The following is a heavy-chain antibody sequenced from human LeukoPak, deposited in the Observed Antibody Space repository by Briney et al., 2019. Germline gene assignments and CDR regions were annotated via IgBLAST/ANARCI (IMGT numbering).Heavy chain of an antibody. J-gene: IGHJ6*04. CDR1: GFTFSSYE. CDR2: ISSSGSTI. V-gene: IGHV3-48*03. Sequence: GGSLRLSCAASGFTFSSYEMNWVRQAPGKVLEWVSYISSSGSTIYYADSVKGRFTISRDNAKNSLYLQMNSLRAEDTAVYYFSELGITMIGGVWGKGTTVTISS. D-gene: IGHD3-10*02. CDR3: SELGITMIGGV.